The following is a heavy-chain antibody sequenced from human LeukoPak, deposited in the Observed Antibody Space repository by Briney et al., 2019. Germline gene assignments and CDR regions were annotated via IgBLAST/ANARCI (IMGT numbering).Heavy chain of an antibody. D-gene: IGHD3-3*01. J-gene: IGHJ3*02. V-gene: IGHV3-7*01. Sequence: GGSLRLSCAASGFTFSNYWMSWVRLAPGKGLEWVANIKKDGSEKFYVDSVKGRFTISRDNAKNSLYLQMNSLRAEDTAVYYCARDGDFWSAQGAFDIWGQGTMVTVSS. CDR3: ARDGDFWSAQGAFDI. CDR2: IKKDGSEK. CDR1: GFTFSNYW.